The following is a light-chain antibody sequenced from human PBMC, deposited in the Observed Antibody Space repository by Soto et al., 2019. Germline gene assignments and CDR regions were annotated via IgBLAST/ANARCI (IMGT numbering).Light chain of an antibody. V-gene: IGKV1-5*03. CDR1: QTFSSW. J-gene: IGKJ3*01. CDR3: QHYNSYPST. Sequence: DIQMTQSPSTLSASVGDRVTITCRASQTFSSWLAWYQQKPGKAPKLLIYKASSLQSGVPSRFSGSGSGTEFNLTISSLQPDDFATYYCQHYNSYPSTCGPGNKVDIK. CDR2: KAS.